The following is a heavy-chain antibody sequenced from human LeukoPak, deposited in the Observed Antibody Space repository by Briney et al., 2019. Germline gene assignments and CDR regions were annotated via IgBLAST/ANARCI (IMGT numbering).Heavy chain of an antibody. V-gene: IGHV4-34*01. Sequence: SETLSLTCAVYGGSFSGYYWSWIRQPPGKGLEWIGEINHSGSTNYNPSLKSRVTISVDTSKNQFSLKMSSVTATDTAVYFCARGGPPGYYYDYYMDVWGKGTTVTISS. J-gene: IGHJ6*03. CDR1: GGSFSGYY. CDR3: ARGGPPGYYYDYYMDV. CDR2: INHSGST.